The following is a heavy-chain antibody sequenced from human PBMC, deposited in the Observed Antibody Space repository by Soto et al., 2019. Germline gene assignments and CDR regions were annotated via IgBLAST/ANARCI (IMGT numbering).Heavy chain of an antibody. CDR1: VFTFSDSY. CDR3: ARVSWREKYGMDV. V-gene: IGHV3-11*01. J-gene: IGHJ6*02. CDR2: ITFSGNTV. Sequence: RGSLLISCASSVFTFSDSYMSWIGQAPGKGLEWISYITFSGNTVYYADSLKGRFTISMDNAKNSLYLQMNRLRAEDTAVYYCARVSWREKYGMDVWGQGTTVTVSS.